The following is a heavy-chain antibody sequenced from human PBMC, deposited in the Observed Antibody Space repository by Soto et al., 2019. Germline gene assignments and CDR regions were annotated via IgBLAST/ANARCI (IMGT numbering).Heavy chain of an antibody. CDR1: GFTFSSYA. CDR3: AKAVAAGTATAIGP. CDR2: ISGSGGST. D-gene: IGHD6-13*01. V-gene: IGHV3-23*01. Sequence: GGSLRLSCAASGFTFSSYAMSWVRQAPGKGLEWVSAISGSGGSTYYADSVKGRFTISRDNSKNTLYLQMNSLRAEDTAVYYCAKAVAAGTATAIGPWGQGTLVTVSS. J-gene: IGHJ5*02.